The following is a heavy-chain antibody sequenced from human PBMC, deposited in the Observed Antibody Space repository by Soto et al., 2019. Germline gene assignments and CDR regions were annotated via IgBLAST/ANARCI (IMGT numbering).Heavy chain of an antibody. Sequence: QVRLEQSGAEVKKPGASVKISCKTSGYIFTNFYTHWLRQAPGRGLEWMGIIEPSGGSSVQSEKFHGSLTMTWDTSSSIAYMELSSLRPEDTAVYYCARTLRDDSDGYYGAFMGWGQGALVSVSS. D-gene: IGHD3-22*01. CDR3: ARTLRDDSDGYYGAFMG. V-gene: IGHV1-46*01. CDR2: IEPSGGSS. CDR1: GYIFTNFY. J-gene: IGHJ4*02.